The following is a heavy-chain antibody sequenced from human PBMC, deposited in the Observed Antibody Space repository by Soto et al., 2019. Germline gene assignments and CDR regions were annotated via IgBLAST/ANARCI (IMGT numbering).Heavy chain of an antibody. CDR3: AKVHLATTVTTVGY. CDR1: GFTFSNYG. D-gene: IGHD4-17*01. Sequence: QVQLVESGGGVVQPGRSLRLSCAASGFTFSNYGMHWVRQAPGKGLEWVAVISYHGSDKYYADSVKGRFTMSRDNSKKTLYLQMDSLRAEVTAVYYCAKVHLATTVTTVGYWGQGTLVTVPS. V-gene: IGHV3-30*18. CDR2: ISYHGSDK. J-gene: IGHJ4*02.